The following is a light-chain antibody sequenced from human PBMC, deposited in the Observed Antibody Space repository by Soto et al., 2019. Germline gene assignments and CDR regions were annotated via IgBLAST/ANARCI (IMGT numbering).Light chain of an antibody. V-gene: IGLV2-14*01. Sequence: QSVLAQPASVSGSPGQSITISCTGSSSDIAVFNYVSWYQQYPGRAPKLLIYQVTSRASGVSHRFSGSKSGNTASLTISGLQPEDEAEYYCNSYSSTNFYVFGTGTKVTVL. CDR1: SSDIAVFNY. J-gene: IGLJ1*01. CDR2: QVT. CDR3: NSYSSTNFYV.